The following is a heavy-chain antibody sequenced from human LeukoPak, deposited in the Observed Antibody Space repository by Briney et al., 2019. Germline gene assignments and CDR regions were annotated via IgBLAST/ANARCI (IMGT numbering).Heavy chain of an antibody. J-gene: IGHJ4*02. CDR1: GGSISNSSYY. CDR3: ARLRVRGYGYGPWEGPTWLDY. CDR2: FFYSGST. D-gene: IGHD5-18*01. Sequence: SETLSLTCAVSGGSISNSSYYWGWIRQPPGKGLEWIGTFFYSGSTYYNSSLKSRVTISIDTSKNQFSLRLSSVTAADTAVYYCARLRVRGYGYGPWEGPTWLDYWGQGTLVTVSS. V-gene: IGHV4-39*07.